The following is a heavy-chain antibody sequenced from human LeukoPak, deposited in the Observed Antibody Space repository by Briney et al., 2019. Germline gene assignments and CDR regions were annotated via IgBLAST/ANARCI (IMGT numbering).Heavy chain of an antibody. J-gene: IGHJ6*02. CDR1: GGSISSYY. CDR2: MYYNGST. CDR3: ARTYYDILTGYYMPLDV. Sequence: SETLSLTCTVSGGSISSYYWSWIRQPAGKGLEWVGYMYYNGSTNYNPSLKSRVTISVDTSKIQFSLKLSSVTAADTAVYYCARTYYDILTGYYMPLDVWGQGTTVTVSS. D-gene: IGHD3-9*01. V-gene: IGHV4-59*08.